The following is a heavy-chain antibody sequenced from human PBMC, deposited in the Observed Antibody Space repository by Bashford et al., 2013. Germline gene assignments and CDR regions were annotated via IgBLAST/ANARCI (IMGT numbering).Heavy chain of an antibody. V-gene: IGHV1-69*01. J-gene: IGHJ6*03. CDR2: IIPIFGTA. Sequence: WVRQAPGQGLEWMGGIIPIFGTANYAQKFQGRVTITADESTSTAYMELSSLRSEDTAVYYCASFKAAGDNHDYYYYYMDVWGKGTTVTVSS. D-gene: IGHD2-15*01. CDR3: ASFKAAGDNHDYYYYYMDV.